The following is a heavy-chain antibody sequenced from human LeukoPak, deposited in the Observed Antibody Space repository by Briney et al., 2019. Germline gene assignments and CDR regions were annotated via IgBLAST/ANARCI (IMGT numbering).Heavy chain of an antibody. CDR1: GYSISSGYY. D-gene: IGHD4-11*01. Sequence: PSETLSLTCTVSGYSISSGYYWGWIRQPPGKGLEWIGSIYHSGSTYYNPSLKSRVTISVDTSKNQFSLKLSSVTAADTAVYYWARVPDSNYYYYYMDVWGKGTTVTVSS. J-gene: IGHJ6*03. CDR2: IYHSGST. V-gene: IGHV4-38-2*02. CDR3: ARVPDSNYYYYYMDV.